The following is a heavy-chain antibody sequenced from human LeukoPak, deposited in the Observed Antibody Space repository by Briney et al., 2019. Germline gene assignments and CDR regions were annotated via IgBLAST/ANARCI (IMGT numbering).Heavy chain of an antibody. D-gene: IGHD2-15*01. CDR2: IYYSGST. J-gene: IGHJ5*02. Sequence: NPSETLSLTCTVSGGSISSSSYYWGWIRQPPGKGLEWIGSIYYSGSTHYNPSHKSRVTISVDTSKNQFSLKLSSVTAADTAVYYCARDSQYSRHWFDPWGQGTLVAVSS. CDR3: ARDSQYSRHWFDP. CDR1: GGSISSSSYY. V-gene: IGHV4-39*02.